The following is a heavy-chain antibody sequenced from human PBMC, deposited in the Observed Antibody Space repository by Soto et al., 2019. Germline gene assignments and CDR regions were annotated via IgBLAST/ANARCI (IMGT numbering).Heavy chain of an antibody. CDR3: ARGPGEEIGWFDP. CDR2: IYYSGST. J-gene: IGHJ5*02. D-gene: IGHD3-10*01. CDR1: GGSISSGGYY. V-gene: IGHV4-31*03. Sequence: SETLSLTCTVSGGSISSGGYYWSWIRQHPGKGLEWIGYIYYSGSTYYNPSLKSRVTISVDTSKNQFSLKLSSVTAADTAVYYCARGPGEEIGWFDPWGQGTLVTVSS.